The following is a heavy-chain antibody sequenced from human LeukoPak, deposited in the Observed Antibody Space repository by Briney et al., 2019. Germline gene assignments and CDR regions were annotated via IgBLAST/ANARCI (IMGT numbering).Heavy chain of an antibody. CDR2: ISSSGSTI. CDR3: ARDGIVATFDY. J-gene: IGHJ4*02. CDR1: GFTFSRYE. D-gene: IGHD5-12*01. V-gene: IGHV3-48*03. Sequence: GGSLRLSCAASGFTFSRYEMNWVRQAPGKGLEWGSYISSSGSTIYYADSVKGRFTISRDNAKNSLYLQMNSLRAEDTAVYYCARDGIVATFDYWGQGTLVTVSS.